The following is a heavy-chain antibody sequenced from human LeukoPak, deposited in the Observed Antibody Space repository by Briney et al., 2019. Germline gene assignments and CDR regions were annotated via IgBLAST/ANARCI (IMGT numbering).Heavy chain of an antibody. CDR1: GGSISTYY. V-gene: IGHV4-59*01. D-gene: IGHD4-23*01. CDR3: ARDTGTVVDY. J-gene: IGHJ4*02. Sequence: SETLSLTCTVSGGSISTYYWSWIRQPPGKGLEWIGYIYYNGSTNYNPSLKSRVTTSVDTSKNQFSLKLSSVTAADTAVYYCARDTGTVVDYWGQGTLVTVSS. CDR2: IYYNGST.